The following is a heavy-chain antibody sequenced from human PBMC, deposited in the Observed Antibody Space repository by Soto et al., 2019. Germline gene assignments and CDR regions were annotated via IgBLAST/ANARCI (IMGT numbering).Heavy chain of an antibody. CDR1: GGSFSGYY. J-gene: IGHJ2*01. CDR2: INHSGST. Sequence: PSETLSLTCAVYGGSFSGYYWSWIRQPPGKGLEWIGEINHSGSTNYNPSLKSRVTISVDTSKNQFSLKLSSVTAADTAVYYCARFGGSGRKRGLKSWYFDLWGRGTPVTVSS. CDR3: ARFGGSGRKRGLKSWYFDL. D-gene: IGHD3-10*01. V-gene: IGHV4-34*01.